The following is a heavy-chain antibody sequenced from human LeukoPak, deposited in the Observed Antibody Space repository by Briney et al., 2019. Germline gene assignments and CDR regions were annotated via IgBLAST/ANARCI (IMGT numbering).Heavy chain of an antibody. CDR3: ARDGAYSSGYYPFDS. CDR1: GFTFSSYA. J-gene: IGHJ4*02. D-gene: IGHD6-25*01. Sequence: GGSLRLSCAASGFTFSSYAMSWVRQAPEKGLEWVSTISGSGGSTYYADSVKGRFTISRDNSKNTLYLQMNSLSAEDTALYYCARDGAYSSGYYPFDSWGQGILVTVSS. V-gene: IGHV3-23*01. CDR2: ISGSGGST.